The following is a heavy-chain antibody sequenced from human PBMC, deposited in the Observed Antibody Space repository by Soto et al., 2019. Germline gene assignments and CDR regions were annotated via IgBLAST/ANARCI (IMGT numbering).Heavy chain of an antibody. Sequence: EVQLLESGGGLVQPGGSLRLSCAASGFSFSRYAMSWVRQAPGKGLEWVSAISAAGGTTYYADSVKGRFTISRDNSKNTLNLQMNSLRAEDTAIYYCAKDRVQMTTVTAPDYWGQGSLVTVSS. J-gene: IGHJ4*02. V-gene: IGHV3-23*01. CDR1: GFSFSRYA. CDR2: ISAAGGTT. D-gene: IGHD4-17*01. CDR3: AKDRVQMTTVTAPDY.